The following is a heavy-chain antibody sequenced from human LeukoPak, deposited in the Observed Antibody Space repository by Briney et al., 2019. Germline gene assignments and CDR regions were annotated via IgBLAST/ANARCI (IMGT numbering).Heavy chain of an antibody. CDR1: GVTLTSYA. D-gene: IGHD3-9*01. Sequence: SVNLSSKASGVTLTSYATSCVRHAPGQGLEWMGGIIPIFGTANSTQKFPGRVTITTDEPTSTPYMELSSLRSEDSAVYYCARGEPLRYFDWLLYGFDYWGQGTLVTVSS. CDR3: ARGEPLRYFDWLLYGFDY. J-gene: IGHJ4*02. V-gene: IGHV1-69*05. CDR2: IIPIFGTA.